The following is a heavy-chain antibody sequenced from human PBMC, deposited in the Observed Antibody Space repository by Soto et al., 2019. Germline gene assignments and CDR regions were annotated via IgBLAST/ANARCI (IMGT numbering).Heavy chain of an antibody. CDR1: GFTFSSYA. J-gene: IGHJ6*02. CDR3: ANVKGTPTLLWFAPKDYYGMDV. V-gene: IGHV3-23*01. Sequence: EVQLLESGGGLVQPGGSLRLSCAASGFTFSSYAMSWVRQAPGKGLEWVSAISGSGGSTYYADSVKGRFTISRDNSKNTLYLQMNSLRAEDTAVYYCANVKGTPTLLWFAPKDYYGMDVWGQGTTVTVSS. CDR2: ISGSGGST. D-gene: IGHD3-10*01.